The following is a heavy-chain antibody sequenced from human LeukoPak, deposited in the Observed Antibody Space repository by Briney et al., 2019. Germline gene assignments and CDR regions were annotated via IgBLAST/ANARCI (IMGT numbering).Heavy chain of an antibody. D-gene: IGHD5-24*01. CDR3: ARYRGDGYPY. CDR2: IYNSGST. V-gene: IGHV4-39*01. Sequence: SETLSLTCTVSGGSISSSSYYWGWLRQPPGKGLEWIGRIYNSGSTYYNPSLKSRVTISVDTSKNQFSLKLSSVTAADTAVYYCARYRGDGYPYWGQGTLVTVSS. CDR1: GGSISSSSYY. J-gene: IGHJ4*02.